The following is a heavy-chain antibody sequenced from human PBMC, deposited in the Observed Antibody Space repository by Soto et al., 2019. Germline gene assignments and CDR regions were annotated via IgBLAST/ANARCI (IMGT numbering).Heavy chain of an antibody. V-gene: IGHV3-11*01. CDR3: ARHLTGPQVAFNTRVTFDI. CDR2: ISRSGTAI. J-gene: IGHJ3*02. CDR1: GFTFSDYY. Sequence: QVQLVESGGGLVKPGGSLRLSCAASGFTFSDYYMTWIRQAPGKGLEWVSYISRSGTAIYYADSVRGRFAISRDDAKNSLFLQMTSLRAEDTAVYYCARHLTGPQVAFNTRVTFDIWGQGTMVIVSS. D-gene: IGHD3-3*02.